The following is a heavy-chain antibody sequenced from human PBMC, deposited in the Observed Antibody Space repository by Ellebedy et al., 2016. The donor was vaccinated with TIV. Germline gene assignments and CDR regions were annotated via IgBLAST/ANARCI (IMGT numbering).Heavy chain of an antibody. Sequence: GESLKISCAASGFTFSNYDMHWVRQATGKGPEWVSAIGSAGHTYYPGSVKGRFTISRENAKNSLYLQMNSLRAGDTAVYYCAREGIVWSGYSLYGMDVWGQGTTVTVSS. V-gene: IGHV3-13*01. CDR2: IGSAGHT. D-gene: IGHD3-3*01. CDR1: GFTFSNYD. J-gene: IGHJ6*02. CDR3: AREGIVWSGYSLYGMDV.